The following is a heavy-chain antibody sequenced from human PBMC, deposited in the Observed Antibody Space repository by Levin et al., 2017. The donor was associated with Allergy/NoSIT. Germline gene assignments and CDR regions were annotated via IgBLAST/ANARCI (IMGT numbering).Heavy chain of an antibody. CDR3: ATSPTAMVYSYYNGMDV. Sequence: GGSLRLSCAASGFTFRNYWMSWVRQAPGKGLEWVANIKPDGSKQYYVDSVKGRFTISRDNAKNSLYLQMTSLRADDTAVYYCATSPTAMVYSYYNGMDVWGQGTTVTVSS. J-gene: IGHJ6*02. CDR2: IKPDGSKQ. V-gene: IGHV3-7*01. CDR1: GFTFRNYW. D-gene: IGHD5-18*01.